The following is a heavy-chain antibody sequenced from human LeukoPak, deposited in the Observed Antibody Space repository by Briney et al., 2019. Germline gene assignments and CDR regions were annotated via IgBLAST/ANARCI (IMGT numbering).Heavy chain of an antibody. J-gene: IGHJ4*02. CDR3: ARAGDGRTDY. D-gene: IGHD5-24*01. V-gene: IGHV4-34*01. Sequence: PSETLSLTCAVYGGSFSGYYWSWIRQPPGKGLEWIGEINHSGSTNYNPSLKSRVTISVDTSKNQFSLELSSVTAADTAVYYCARAGDGRTDYWGQGTLVTVSS. CDR2: INHSGST. CDR1: GGSFSGYY.